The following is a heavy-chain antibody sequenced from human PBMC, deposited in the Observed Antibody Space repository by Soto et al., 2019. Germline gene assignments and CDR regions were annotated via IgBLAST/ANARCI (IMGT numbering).Heavy chain of an antibody. CDR2: ISYDGSNK. J-gene: IGHJ5*01. V-gene: IGHV3-30-3*01. Sequence: QVQLVESGGGVVQPGRSLRLSCAASGFTFSSYAMHWVSQAPGKGLEWVAVISYDGSNKYYADSVKGRFTISRDNSKNTLYLQMNSLRAEDTAVYYCARGPQWPDSWGQGTLVTVSS. CDR3: ARGPQWPDS. D-gene: IGHD6-19*01. CDR1: GFTFSSYA.